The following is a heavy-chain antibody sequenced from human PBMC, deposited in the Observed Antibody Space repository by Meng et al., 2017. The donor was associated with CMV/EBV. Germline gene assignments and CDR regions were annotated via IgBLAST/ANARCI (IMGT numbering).Heavy chain of an antibody. CDR1: GFSLSTSGVG. CDR3: AHRRQHLQGRGFDY. J-gene: IGHJ4*02. V-gene: IGHV2-5*01. Sequence: SGPTLVKPTQTLTLTCTFSGFSLSTSGVGVGWIRQPPGKALEWLALIYWNDDKRYSPSLKSRLTITKDTSKNQVVLTMTNMDPVDTATYYCAHRRQHLQGRGFDYWGQGTLSPSPQ. CDR2: IYWNDDK. D-gene: IGHD3-10*01.